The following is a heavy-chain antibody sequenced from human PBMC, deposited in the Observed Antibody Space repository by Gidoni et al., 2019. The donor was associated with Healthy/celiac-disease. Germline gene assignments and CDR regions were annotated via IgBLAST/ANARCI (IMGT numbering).Heavy chain of an antibody. CDR1: GFTFRSYA. V-gene: IGHV3-23*01. CDR3: AKFFGVVRIPYYFDY. Sequence: EVQLLESGGGLVQPGGSLSLSCSSSGFTFRSYAMSWVRQAPGKGLEWVSAISGSGGSTYYADSVKGRFTISRDNSKNTLYLQMNSLRAEDTAVYYCAKFFGVVRIPYYFDYWGQGTLVTVSS. CDR2: ISGSGGST. D-gene: IGHD3-3*01. J-gene: IGHJ4*02.